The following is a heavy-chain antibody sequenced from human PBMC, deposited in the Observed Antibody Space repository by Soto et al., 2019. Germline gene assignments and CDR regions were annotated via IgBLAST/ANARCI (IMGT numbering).Heavy chain of an antibody. J-gene: IGHJ4*02. V-gene: IGHV3-21*01. D-gene: IGHD5-12*01. Sequence: EVQLVESGGGLVKPGGSLRLFCAASGFTFSSYSMNWVRQAPGKGLEWVSSISSSSSYIYYADSVKGRFTISRDNAKNSLYLQMNSLRAEDTAVYYCARVSRDGGYNWEAGYWGQGTLVTVSS. CDR2: ISSSSSYI. CDR1: GFTFSSYS. CDR3: ARVSRDGGYNWEAGY.